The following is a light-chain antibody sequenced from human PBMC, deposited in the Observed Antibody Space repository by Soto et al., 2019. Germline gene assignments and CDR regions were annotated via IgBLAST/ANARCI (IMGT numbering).Light chain of an antibody. CDR1: SSHFGAGFD. V-gene: IGLV1-40*01. J-gene: IGLJ1*01. Sequence: QSVLTRPPSVSVAPGQRVTSSCTGGSSHFGAGFDVHWYQQFPGTAPKLLIYANSNRPSGVPDRFSGSKSGTSASLAITGLQAEDEADYYCQSYDTNMNGYVFGTGTKVTVL. CDR3: QSYDTNMNGYV. CDR2: ANS.